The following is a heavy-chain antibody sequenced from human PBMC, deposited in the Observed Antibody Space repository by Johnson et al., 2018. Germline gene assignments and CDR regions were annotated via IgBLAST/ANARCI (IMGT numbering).Heavy chain of an antibody. CDR2: IIPKFATA. J-gene: IGHJ1*01. CDR3: ARGLSYKTD. CDR1: GGTFNSYA. Sequence: QVQLVQSGAEVKKPGSSVKVSCKASGGTFNSYAITWLRQAPGQGLEWMGGIIPKFATANYAQKFQDRVTITADESTGTAYMERSSLRSEDTAVYYCARGLSYKTDWGQGTLVTVSS. D-gene: IGHD3-16*02. V-gene: IGHV1-69*01.